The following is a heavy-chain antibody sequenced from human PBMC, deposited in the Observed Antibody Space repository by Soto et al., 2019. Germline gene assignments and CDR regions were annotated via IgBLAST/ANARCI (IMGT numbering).Heavy chain of an antibody. V-gene: IGHV3-49*03. Sequence: GGSLRLSCTASGFTFGDYAMSWFRQAPGKGLEWVGFIRSKAYGGTTEYAASVKGRFTISRDDSKSIAYLQMNSLKTEDTAVYYCTRDPGIAVAGTSLHYYYYMDVWGKGTTVTVSS. CDR1: GFTFGDYA. CDR2: IRSKAYGGTT. CDR3: TRDPGIAVAGTSLHYYYYMDV. J-gene: IGHJ6*03. D-gene: IGHD6-19*01.